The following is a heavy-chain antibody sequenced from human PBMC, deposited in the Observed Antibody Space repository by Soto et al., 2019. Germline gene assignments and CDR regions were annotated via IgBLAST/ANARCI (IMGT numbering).Heavy chain of an antibody. D-gene: IGHD6-19*01. CDR3: ARDIGFGSGWYDWSWYFDL. J-gene: IGHJ2*01. V-gene: IGHV3-30-3*01. Sequence: QVQLVESGGGVVQPGRFLRLSCAASGFTFSSYAMHWVRQAPGKGLEWVAVISYVGCNKYYADSVKGRFTISRDNSKNTLYLQMNNLSAEDTAVYYCARDIGFGSGWYDWSWYFDLWGRGTLVTVSS. CDR2: ISYVGCNK. CDR1: GFTFSSYA.